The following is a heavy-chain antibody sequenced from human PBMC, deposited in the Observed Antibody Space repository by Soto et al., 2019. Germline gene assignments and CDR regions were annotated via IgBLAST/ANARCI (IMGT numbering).Heavy chain of an antibody. CDR1: GFRFNSCS. CDR2: IDARSNYI. V-gene: IGHV3-21*06. CDR3: VRENEMAGATSAFEY. J-gene: IGHJ4*02. Sequence: GGSLRLSCGASGFRFNSCSMNWVRQAPQKGLEWVSLIDARSNYIYYADSVKGRFTISRDNARNSLYLQMDSLRVEDTAVYYCVRENEMAGATSAFEYWGQGTPVTVSS. D-gene: IGHD1-26*01.